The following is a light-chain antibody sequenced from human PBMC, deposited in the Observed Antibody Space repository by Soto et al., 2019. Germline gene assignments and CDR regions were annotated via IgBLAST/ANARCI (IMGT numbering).Light chain of an antibody. Sequence: DIQMTQSPSSLSASVGDRVTITCRASQDISGYLAWFQQKPGKAPKSLIYHGSTLQSGVPSKFSGSGSGTDFTLTISSLQPEDSATYYCQQYKTYPMTFGRGTRLEIK. CDR1: QDISGY. CDR2: HGS. CDR3: QQYKTYPMT. J-gene: IGKJ5*01. V-gene: IGKV1-16*02.